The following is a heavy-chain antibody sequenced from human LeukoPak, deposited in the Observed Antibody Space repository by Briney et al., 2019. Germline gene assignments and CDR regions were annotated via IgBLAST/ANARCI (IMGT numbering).Heavy chain of an antibody. V-gene: IGHV3-21*01. CDR1: GFAFSSYS. Sequence: GGSLRLSYAASGFAFSSYSMNWVRQAPGKGLEWVSSISSSSSYIHYADSVKGRFTISRDSAESSLYLQMNSLRAEDTAVYYCARAGDFDSWGQGTLVTVSS. J-gene: IGHJ4*02. CDR3: ARAGDFDS. CDR2: ISSSSSYI. D-gene: IGHD3-10*01.